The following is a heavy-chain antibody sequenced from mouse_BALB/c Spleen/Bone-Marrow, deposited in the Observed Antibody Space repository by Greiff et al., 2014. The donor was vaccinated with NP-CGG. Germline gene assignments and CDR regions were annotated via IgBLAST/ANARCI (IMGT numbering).Heavy chain of an antibody. Sequence: EVQVVESGPVLVKPGASVKISCKTSGYSFTDYYMPWVQQRPGKSLEWIGRVNPNNGGTNYNQKFKGKAIFTEDKSSSTAYMERRSLTSEDSAVYFCARDYDYGCAYWGQGTLVTVSA. CDR1: GYSFTDYY. CDR3: ARDYDYGCAY. J-gene: IGHJ3*01. CDR2: VNPNNGGT. V-gene: IGHV1-18*01. D-gene: IGHD2-4*01.